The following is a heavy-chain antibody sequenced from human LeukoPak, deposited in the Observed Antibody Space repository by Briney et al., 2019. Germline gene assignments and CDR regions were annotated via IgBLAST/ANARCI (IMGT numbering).Heavy chain of an antibody. CDR1: GFTFNTYS. J-gene: IGHJ4*02. V-gene: IGHV3-21*06. CDR3: ARHRTASDN. D-gene: IGHD3-16*02. Sequence: GGSLRLSCEASGFTFNTYSMNWARQAPGRGLEWVSSIDSSGGYMFYADSVKGRFIISRDNAKDSLYLQMTSLRAEDTAVYYCARHRTASDNWGQGTLVTVSS. CDR2: IDSSGGYM.